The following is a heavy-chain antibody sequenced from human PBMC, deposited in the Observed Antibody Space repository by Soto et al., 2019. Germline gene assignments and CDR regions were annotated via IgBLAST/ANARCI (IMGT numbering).Heavy chain of an antibody. CDR1: GFTFSRYA. V-gene: IGHV3-23*01. D-gene: IGHD2-21*01. J-gene: IGHJ4*02. CDR2: ISGSGGST. CDR3: AKDHCGGDCYSYGFDY. Sequence: PGGPLRLSCEASGFTFSRYAMRWVRQAPGKGLEWVSAISGSGGSTYYADSVKGRFTISRNNSKNTLYLKMNSLRAEDTAVYYCAKDHCGGDCYSYGFDYWGQGILVTVSS.